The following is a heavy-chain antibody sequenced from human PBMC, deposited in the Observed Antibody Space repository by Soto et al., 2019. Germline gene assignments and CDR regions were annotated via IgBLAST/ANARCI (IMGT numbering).Heavy chain of an antibody. Sequence: QARLVQSGAEVKKPGASVRISCKASGYTFTKYYVHWVRQAPGQGLEWMGVIDPRTGGTSYAQNLQGRITMTRDVASNTVYMDLSSLRSEDTAMYFCASHCSIKCSDWSDPWGQGSLVIVSS. D-gene: IGHD2-2*01. J-gene: IGHJ5*02. CDR3: ASHCSIKCSDWSDP. CDR2: IDPRTGGT. CDR1: GYTFTKYY. V-gene: IGHV1-46*01.